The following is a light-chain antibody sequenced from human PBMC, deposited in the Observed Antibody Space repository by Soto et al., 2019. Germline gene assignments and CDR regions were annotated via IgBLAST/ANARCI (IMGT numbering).Light chain of an antibody. J-gene: IGLJ2*01. V-gene: IGLV3-21*02. CDR1: NIGSKT. Sequence: SYELTQPPSVSVAPGQTARITCGGNNIGSKTVHWYQQKQGQAPVLVVYDDSDRPSGIPGRFSRSNSGNTATLTISRVEAGDEADYYCQVWDSLSDHVVFGGGTKLTVL. CDR2: DDS. CDR3: QVWDSLSDHVV.